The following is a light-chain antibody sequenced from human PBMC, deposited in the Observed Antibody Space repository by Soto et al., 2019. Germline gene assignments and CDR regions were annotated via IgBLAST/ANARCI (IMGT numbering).Light chain of an antibody. CDR3: SSYTSSSTPYV. CDR2: DVS. J-gene: IGLJ1*01. V-gene: IGLV2-14*01. Sequence: QSVVPQAASECWSPGAPIHLSCNGKNNEVGGYNYVSWYQQHPGKAPKLMIYDVSNRPSGVSNRFSGSKSSNTASLTISGLQAEDEADYYCSSYTSSSTPYVFGTGTKVTVL. CDR1: NNEVGGYNY.